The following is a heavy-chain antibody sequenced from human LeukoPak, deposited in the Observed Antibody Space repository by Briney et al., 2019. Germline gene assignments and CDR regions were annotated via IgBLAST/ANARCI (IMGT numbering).Heavy chain of an antibody. Sequence: SVKVSCKASGGTFSSYTISWVRQAPGQGLEWMGRIIPVVGTHYAQKFQGRVTITADKSTSTAYMELSSLRSDDTAVYYCANDDTSGYYQAWGQGTLVTVSS. CDR2: IIPVVGT. CDR1: GGTFSSYT. J-gene: IGHJ4*02. D-gene: IGHD3-22*01. V-gene: IGHV1-69*02. CDR3: ANDDTSGYYQA.